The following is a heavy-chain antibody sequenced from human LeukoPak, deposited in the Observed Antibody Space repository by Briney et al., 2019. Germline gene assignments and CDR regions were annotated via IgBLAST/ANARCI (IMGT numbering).Heavy chain of an antibody. D-gene: IGHD3-9*01. CDR3: ARLWHFDWFDEGGGFDP. CDR1: GFTFSSYW. Sequence: GGSLRLSCAASGFTFSSYWMSWVRQAPGKGLEWVANIKQDGSEKYYVDSVKGRFTISRDNAKNSLYLQMNSLRAEDTAVYYCARLWHFDWFDEGGGFDPWGQGTLVTVSS. V-gene: IGHV3-7*01. CDR2: IKQDGSEK. J-gene: IGHJ5*02.